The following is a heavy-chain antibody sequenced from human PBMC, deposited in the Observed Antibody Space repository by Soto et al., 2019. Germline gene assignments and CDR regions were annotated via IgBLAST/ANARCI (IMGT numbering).Heavy chain of an antibody. CDR1: GFTFSSYS. CDR3: AKDKYSSSWSPRPDAFDI. Sequence: GGSLRLSCSASGFTFSSYSMGWVRQAPGKGLEWVAVISYDGSNKYYADSVKGRFTISRDNSKNTLYLQMNSLRAEDTAVYYCAKDKYSSSWSPRPDAFDIWGQGTMVTVS. V-gene: IGHV3-30*18. D-gene: IGHD6-13*01. CDR2: ISYDGSNK. J-gene: IGHJ3*02.